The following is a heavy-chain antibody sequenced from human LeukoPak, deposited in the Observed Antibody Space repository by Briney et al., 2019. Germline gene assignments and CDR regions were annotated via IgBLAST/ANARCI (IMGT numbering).Heavy chain of an antibody. CDR3: ARGKRGYSSSWYDY. Sequence: PSETLSLTCTVSGGXISSYYWSWIRQPPGKGLEWIGDIYYSGSTNYNPSLKSRVTISVGTSKNQFSLKLSSVTAADTAVYYCARGKRGYSSSWYDYWGQGTLVTVSS. CDR1: GGXISSYY. D-gene: IGHD6-13*01. CDR2: IYYSGST. J-gene: IGHJ4*02. V-gene: IGHV4-59*12.